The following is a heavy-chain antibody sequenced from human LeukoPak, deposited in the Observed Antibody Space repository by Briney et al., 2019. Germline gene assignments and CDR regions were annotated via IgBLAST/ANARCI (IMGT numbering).Heavy chain of an antibody. CDR1: GGSFSGYY. Sequence: SETLSLTCAVYGGSFSGYYWSWIRQPPGKGLEWIGEINHSRSTNYNPSLKSRVTISVDTSKNQFSLKLSSVTAADTAVYYCARSIAAAGKRGYYYYYGMDVWGQGTTVTVSS. V-gene: IGHV4-34*01. D-gene: IGHD6-13*01. CDR2: INHSRST. J-gene: IGHJ6*02. CDR3: ARSIAAAGKRGYYYYYGMDV.